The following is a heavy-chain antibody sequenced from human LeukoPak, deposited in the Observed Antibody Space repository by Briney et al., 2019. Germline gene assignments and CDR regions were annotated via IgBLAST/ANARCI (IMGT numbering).Heavy chain of an antibody. J-gene: IGHJ4*02. V-gene: IGHV3-30-3*01. Sequence: GRSLRLSCAASGFTFSSYAMHWVRQAPGKGLEWVAVISYDGSNKYYADSVKGRFTISRDNSKNTLYLQMNSLRAEDTAVYYCAKDVLRYFDWLLYVFDYWGQGTLVTVSS. D-gene: IGHD3-9*01. CDR3: AKDVLRYFDWLLYVFDY. CDR1: GFTFSSYA. CDR2: ISYDGSNK.